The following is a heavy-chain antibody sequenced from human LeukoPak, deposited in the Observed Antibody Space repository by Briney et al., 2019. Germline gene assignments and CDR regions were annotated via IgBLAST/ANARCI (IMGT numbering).Heavy chain of an antibody. Sequence: ASVKVSCKASGYTFTSYDINWVRQATGQGLEWMGWMNPNSGNTGYAQKFQGRVTMTRNTSISTAYMELSSLRSEDTAVYYCARVTAVSSGWYSYWYFDLWGRGTLVTVSS. CDR3: ARVTAVSSGWYSYWYFDL. D-gene: IGHD6-19*01. CDR1: GYTFTSYD. CDR2: MNPNSGNT. J-gene: IGHJ2*01. V-gene: IGHV1-8*01.